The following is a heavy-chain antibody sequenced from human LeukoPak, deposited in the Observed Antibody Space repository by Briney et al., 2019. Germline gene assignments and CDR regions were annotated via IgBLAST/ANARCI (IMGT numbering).Heavy chain of an antibody. CDR3: ARHKGGEHNKYTYYYDSSGYHYFDY. D-gene: IGHD3-22*01. CDR1: GGSISSSSYY. J-gene: IGHJ4*02. Sequence: PSETLSLTCTVSGGSISSSSYYWGWIRQPPGKGLEWIGSIYYSGSTYYNPSLKSRVTISVDTSKNQFSLKVSSVTAADTAVYYCARHKGGEHNKYTYYYDSSGYHYFDYWGQGTLVTVSS. V-gene: IGHV4-39*01. CDR2: IYYSGST.